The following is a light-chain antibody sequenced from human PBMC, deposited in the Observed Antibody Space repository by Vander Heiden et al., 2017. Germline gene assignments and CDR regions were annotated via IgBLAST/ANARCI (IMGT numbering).Light chain of an antibody. Sequence: DIQMPQSPSSLSASVGDRVTITCRASQSISSYLNWYQQKPGKAPKLLIYAASSLQSGVPSRFSGSGSVTDFTLTISSLQPEDFATYYCQQSYSTGRMYTFGQGTKLEIK. J-gene: IGKJ2*01. CDR1: QSISSY. CDR3: QQSYSTGRMYT. CDR2: AAS. V-gene: IGKV1-39*01.